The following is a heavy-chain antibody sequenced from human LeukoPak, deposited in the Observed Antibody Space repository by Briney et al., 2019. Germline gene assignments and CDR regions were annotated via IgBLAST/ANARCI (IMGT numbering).Heavy chain of an antibody. J-gene: IGHJ4*02. CDR2: MYSSGST. Sequence: PSETLSLTCTVSGGSIRSGSYYWRWGRQPAGEGLESIERMYSSGSTNYNTALKSRFTISVYTAKNKFSLKLRYVTAADTAVYYCATTYYYDGSGYYFMPPFDYWGQGTPVTVSS. V-gene: IGHV4-61*02. CDR3: ATTYYYDGSGYYFMPPFDY. CDR1: GGSIRSGSYY. D-gene: IGHD3-22*01.